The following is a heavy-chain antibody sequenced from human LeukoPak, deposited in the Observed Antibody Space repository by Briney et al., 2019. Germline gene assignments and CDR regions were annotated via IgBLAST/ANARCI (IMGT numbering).Heavy chain of an antibody. D-gene: IGHD1-26*01. CDR1: GYTFTTYG. J-gene: IGHJ5*02. V-gene: IGHV1-18*01. CDR3: ARDQSGEWELVSGWWFDP. Sequence: APVKVSCKASGYTFTTYGISWVRQAPGQGLEWMGWISAYNGNTNYAQKFQGRVTMTTDTSTSTAYMELSSLRSEDTAVYYCARDQSGEWELVSGWWFDPWGQGTLVTVSS. CDR2: ISAYNGNT.